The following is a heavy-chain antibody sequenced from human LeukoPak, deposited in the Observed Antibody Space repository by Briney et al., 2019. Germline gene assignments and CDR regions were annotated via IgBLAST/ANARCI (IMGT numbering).Heavy chain of an antibody. D-gene: IGHD3-16*01. V-gene: IGHV1-2*02. Sequence: ASVKVSCKASGYTFTGYYMHWVRQAPGQGLEWMGCINPNSGGTNYAQKFQGRVTMTRDTSISTACMELSRLRSDDTAVYYCARGPDYVWGSFPEPLFDYWGQGTLVTVSS. CDR1: GYTFTGYY. CDR3: ARGPDYVWGSFPEPLFDY. CDR2: INPNSGGT. J-gene: IGHJ4*02.